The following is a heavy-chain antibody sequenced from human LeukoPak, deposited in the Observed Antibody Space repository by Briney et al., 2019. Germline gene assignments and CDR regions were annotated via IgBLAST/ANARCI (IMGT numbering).Heavy chain of an antibody. D-gene: IGHD3-10*01. V-gene: IGHV3-11*01. J-gene: IGHJ5*02. Sequence: GGSLRLSCAASGFTFSDYYMSWIRQAPGKGLEWVSYIRSSGSSIYYADSVKGRFTISRDNAKNSLYLQMNSLRAEDTAVYYCAKDFTPYGSGPNWFDPWGQGTLVTVSS. CDR3: AKDFTPYGSGPNWFDP. CDR1: GFTFSDYY. CDR2: IRSSGSSI.